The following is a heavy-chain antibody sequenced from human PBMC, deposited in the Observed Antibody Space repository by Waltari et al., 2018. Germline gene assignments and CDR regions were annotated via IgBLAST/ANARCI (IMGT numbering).Heavy chain of an antibody. CDR2: ISCNSGSI. V-gene: IGHV3-9*03. CDR1: GFTFDDYA. CDR3: AKDMGQQLVRAAFDI. D-gene: IGHD6-13*01. J-gene: IGHJ3*02. Sequence: EVQLVESGGGLVQPGRSLRLSCAASGFTFDDYAMHWVRQAPGKGLEWVSGISCNSGSIGYADSVKGRFTISRDNAKNSLYLQMNSLRAEDMALYYCAKDMGQQLVRAAFDIWGQGTMVTVSS.